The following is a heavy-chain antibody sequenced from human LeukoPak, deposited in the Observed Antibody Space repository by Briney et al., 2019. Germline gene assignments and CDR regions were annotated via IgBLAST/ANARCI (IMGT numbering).Heavy chain of an antibody. Sequence: ASVKVSCKASGYTFIGHYIHWVRQAPGQGLEWMGWINPNSGGTNYAQKFQGRVNMTRDTSISTAYIELTRLTSDDTAVYYCARDWMANTFDYWGQGTLVTVSS. CDR2: INPNSGGT. CDR3: ARDWMANTFDY. D-gene: IGHD5-24*01. CDR1: GYTFIGHY. J-gene: IGHJ4*02. V-gene: IGHV1-2*02.